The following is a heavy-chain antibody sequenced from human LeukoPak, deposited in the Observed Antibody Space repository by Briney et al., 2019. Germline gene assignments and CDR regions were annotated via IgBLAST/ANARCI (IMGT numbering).Heavy chain of an antibody. CDR1: GGSISSYY. D-gene: IGHD6-13*01. Sequence: PSETLSLTCTVSGGSISSYYWSWIRQPAGKGLEWIGRIYTSGSTNYNPSLKSRVTMSVDTSKNQFSLKLSSVTAADTAVYYCARETSAAGKSDWFDPWGQGTLVTVSS. CDR2: IYTSGST. V-gene: IGHV4-4*07. CDR3: ARETSAAGKSDWFDP. J-gene: IGHJ5*02.